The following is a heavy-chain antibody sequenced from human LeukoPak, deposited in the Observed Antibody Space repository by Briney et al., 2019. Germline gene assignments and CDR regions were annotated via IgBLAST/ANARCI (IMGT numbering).Heavy chain of an antibody. CDR3: ARDRAVRYFDY. D-gene: IGHD3-16*02. V-gene: IGHV3-33*01. CDR2: IWYDGTKK. Sequence: PGGCLRLSCAASGFTFSNHGMQWVRQAPGKWLEWVAFIWYDGTKKYYADSVKGRLTISRDNSKNTLYLEMNSLRAEDTAVYYCARDRAVRYFDYWGKGALVTVSS. CDR1: GFTFSNHG. J-gene: IGHJ4*02.